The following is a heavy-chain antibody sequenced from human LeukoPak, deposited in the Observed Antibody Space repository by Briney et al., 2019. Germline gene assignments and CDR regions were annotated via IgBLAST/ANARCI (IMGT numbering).Heavy chain of an antibody. J-gene: IGHJ4*02. D-gene: IGHD2-2*01. CDR2: ISAYNGNT. CDR1: GYTFTSYG. CDR3: ARVGLGYCSSTRCFRSESHY. Sequence: ASVKVSCKASGYTFTSYGISWVRQAPGQGLEWMGWISAYNGNTNYAQKLQGRVTMTTDTSTSTAYMELRSLRSDDTAVYYCARVGLGYCSSTRCFRSESHYWGQGTLVTVSS. V-gene: IGHV1-18*01.